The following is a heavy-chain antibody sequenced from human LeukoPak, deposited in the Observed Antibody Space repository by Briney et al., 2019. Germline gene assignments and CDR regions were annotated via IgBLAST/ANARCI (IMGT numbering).Heavy chain of an antibody. CDR1: GFTFSSDR. D-gene: IGHD3-3*01. CDR2: ISWNSGSI. Sequence: SLRLSCIASGFTFSSDRMHWVRQVPGKGLEWVSGISWNSGSIGYADSVKGRFTISRDNAKNSLYLQMNSLRAEDTALYYCAKDILPRVAIPDYWGQGTLVTVSS. J-gene: IGHJ4*02. CDR3: AKDILPRVAIPDY. V-gene: IGHV3-9*01.